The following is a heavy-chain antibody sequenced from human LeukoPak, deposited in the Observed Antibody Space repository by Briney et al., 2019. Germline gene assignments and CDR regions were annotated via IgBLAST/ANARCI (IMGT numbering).Heavy chain of an antibody. V-gene: IGHV3-74*01. CDR1: GNYW. Sequence: GSLRLSCAASGNYWMHWVRQVPGKGLVWVSHINSDGSWTSYADSVKGRFTISRDNAKNSLYLQMNSLRAEDTAVYYCVQVNAFDIWGQGTMVTVSS. D-gene: IGHD3-22*01. CDR2: INSDGSWT. J-gene: IGHJ3*02. CDR3: VQVNAFDI.